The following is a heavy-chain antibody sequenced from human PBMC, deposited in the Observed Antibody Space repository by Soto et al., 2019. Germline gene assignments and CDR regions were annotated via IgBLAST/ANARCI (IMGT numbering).Heavy chain of an antibody. CDR3: ARDPYSSNPPFDY. CDR1: GYTFTTYG. D-gene: IGHD6-13*01. Sequence: QVQLVQSGAEVKKPGASVKVSCRAYGYTFTTYGISWVRQAPGQGLEWMGWIGTYNGNTNYAQKFQGRVTMTTDTSTSTAYMELRTLRSDDTAVYYWARDPYSSNPPFDYWGQGTLVTVSS. V-gene: IGHV1-18*01. CDR2: IGTYNGNT. J-gene: IGHJ4*02.